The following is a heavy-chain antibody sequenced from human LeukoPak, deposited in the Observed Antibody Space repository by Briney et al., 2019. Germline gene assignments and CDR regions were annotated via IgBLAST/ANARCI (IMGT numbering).Heavy chain of an antibody. CDR1: GFTFSSYA. CDR3: ARDFSPPPYSSSSAL. D-gene: IGHD6-6*01. Sequence: GGSLRLSCAASGFTFSSYAMSWVRQAPGKGLEWVSAISGSGGDTYYADSVKGRFTISRDNAKNSLYLQMNSLRDEDTAVYYCARDFSPPPYSSSSALWGQGTLVTVSS. J-gene: IGHJ4*02. CDR2: ISGSGGDT. V-gene: IGHV3-23*01.